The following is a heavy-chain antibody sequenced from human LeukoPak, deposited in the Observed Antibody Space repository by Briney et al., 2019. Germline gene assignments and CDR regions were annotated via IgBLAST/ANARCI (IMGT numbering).Heavy chain of an antibody. CDR1: GGSFSGYY. V-gene: IGHV4-34*01. Sequence: SETLSLTCAVYGGSFSGYYWSWIRQPPGKGLEWIGEINHSGSTNYNPSLKSRVTISVDTSKNQFSLKLSSVTAADTAVYYCIANSGNYWGQGTLVTVSS. J-gene: IGHJ4*02. D-gene: IGHD3-10*01. CDR2: INHSGST. CDR3: IANSGNY.